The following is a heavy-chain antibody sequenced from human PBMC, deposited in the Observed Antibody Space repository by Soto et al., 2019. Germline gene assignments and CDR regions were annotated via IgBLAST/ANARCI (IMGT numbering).Heavy chain of an antibody. J-gene: IGHJ6*03. D-gene: IGHD2-2*01. V-gene: IGHV4-59*01. CDR2: IYYSGST. Sequence: QVQLQESGPGLVKPSETLSLTCTVSGDSINSYYWSWIRQPPGKGLEWIGYIYYSGSTMYDPSLKSRVNISLGTSKNQFSLKLSSVTAADTAVYYCARGYCSTTSCYVGFYYMDVWGKGTAVTVSS. CDR1: GDSINSYY. CDR3: ARGYCSTTSCYVGFYYMDV.